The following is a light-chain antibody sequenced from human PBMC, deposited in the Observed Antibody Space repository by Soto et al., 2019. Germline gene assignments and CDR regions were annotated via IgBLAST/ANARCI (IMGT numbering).Light chain of an antibody. CDR3: QQFNTYPLT. CDR2: AAS. V-gene: IGKV1-9*01. J-gene: IGKJ4*01. CDR1: QGINDY. Sequence: DIQLTQSPSFLSASVGDRVTITCRASQGINDYLAWYQQKPGKAPKLLIYAASTLQSKVPSRFSGSASGTEFTLTISSLQPEDFATYYCQQFNTYPLTFGGGTKVEVK.